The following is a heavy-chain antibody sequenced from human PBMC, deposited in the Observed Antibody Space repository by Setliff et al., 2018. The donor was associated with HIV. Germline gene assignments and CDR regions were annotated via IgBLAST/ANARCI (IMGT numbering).Heavy chain of an antibody. J-gene: IGHJ6*03. CDR2: IYTSGST. D-gene: IGHD6-19*01. CDR3: ARGSDTTGWSRYYYYMDV. Sequence: SETLSLTCTVSGGSIGTYCWTWIRQPAGKGLEWIGRIYTSGSTNYNPSLKSRVTMSVDTSKNQFSLKLSSVTAADTAMYYCARGSDTTGWSRYYYYMDVWGKGTTVTVSS. CDR1: GGSIGTYC. V-gene: IGHV4-4*07.